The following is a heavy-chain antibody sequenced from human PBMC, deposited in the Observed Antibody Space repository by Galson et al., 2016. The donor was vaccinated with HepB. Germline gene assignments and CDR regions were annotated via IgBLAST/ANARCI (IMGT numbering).Heavy chain of an antibody. CDR1: GFTFSSYG. D-gene: IGHD1-26*01. CDR2: IRPGGSST. J-gene: IGHJ6*03. Sequence: SLRLPCADSGFTFSSYGMNWVGQAPGKGLEWVSAIRPGGSSTSYADSVKGRFTISRDDSTDTLYPRMNSLSAEDTAVYYCTTVPVGDYYYFMDVWGKGTTVTVSS. V-gene: IGHV3-23*01. CDR3: TTVPVGDYYYFMDV.